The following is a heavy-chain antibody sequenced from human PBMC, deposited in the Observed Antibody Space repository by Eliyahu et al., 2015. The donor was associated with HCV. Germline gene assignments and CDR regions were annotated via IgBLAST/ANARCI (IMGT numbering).Heavy chain of an antibody. V-gene: IGHV1-58*02. CDR2: IVVGSGNT. D-gene: IGHD2-15*01. J-gene: IGHJ3*02. CDR1: GFTFTSSA. Sequence: QMQLVQSGPEVKKPGTSVKVSCKVSGFTFTSSAMQWVRQARGQRLEWIGWIVVGSGNTNYAQKFQERVTITRDMSTSTAYMELSSLRSEDTAVYYCAAEGYCSGGSCYFGAFDIWGQGTMVTVSS. CDR3: AAEGYCSGGSCYFGAFDI.